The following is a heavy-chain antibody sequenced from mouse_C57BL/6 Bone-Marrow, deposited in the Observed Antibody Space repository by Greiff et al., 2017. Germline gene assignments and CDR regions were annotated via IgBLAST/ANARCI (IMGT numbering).Heavy chain of an antibody. V-gene: IGHV1-39*01. CDR3: AKEGKTYYSNYGRGCFDY. CDR2: INPNYGTT. D-gene: IGHD2-5*01. J-gene: IGHJ2*01. CDR1: GYSFTDYN. Sequence: VQLKESGPELVKPGASVKISCKASGYSFTDYNMNWVKQSNGKSLEWIGVINPNYGTTSYNQKFKGKATLTVDQSSSTAYMQLNSLTSEDSAVYYCAKEGKTYYSNYGRGCFDYWGQGTTLTVSS.